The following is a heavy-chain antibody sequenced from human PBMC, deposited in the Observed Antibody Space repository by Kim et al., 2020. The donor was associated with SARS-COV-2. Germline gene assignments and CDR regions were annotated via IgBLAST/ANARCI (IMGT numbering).Heavy chain of an antibody. CDR1: GFTFSSYG. CDR3: AKETYEYCSSTSCHLGFDY. D-gene: IGHD2-2*01. Sequence: GGSLRLSCAASGFTFSSYGMHWVRQAPGKGLEWVAVISYDGSNKYYADSVKGRFTISRDNSKNTLYLQMNSLRAEDTAVYYCAKETYEYCSSTSCHLGFDYWGQGTLVTVSS. CDR2: ISYDGSNK. V-gene: IGHV3-30*18. J-gene: IGHJ4*02.